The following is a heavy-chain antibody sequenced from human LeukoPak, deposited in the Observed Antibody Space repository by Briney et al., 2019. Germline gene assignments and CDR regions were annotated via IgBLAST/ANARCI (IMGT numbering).Heavy chain of an antibody. V-gene: IGHV4-34*01. D-gene: IGHD6-19*01. J-gene: IGHJ4*02. CDR1: GGSFSGYY. Sequence: SETLSLTCAVYGGSFSGYYWSWIRQPPGKGLEWIGEINHSGSTNYNPSLKSRVTISVDTSKNQFSLKLSSVTAADTAVYYCARALGSGWYAGQNKYYFDYWGQGTLVTVSS. CDR3: ARALGSGWYAGQNKYYFDY. CDR2: INHSGST.